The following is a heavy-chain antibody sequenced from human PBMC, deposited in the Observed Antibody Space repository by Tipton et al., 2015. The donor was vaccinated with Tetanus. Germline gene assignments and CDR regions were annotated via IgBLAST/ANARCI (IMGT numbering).Heavy chain of an antibody. CDR1: GGSVSRSSHY. CDR3: ARANNDYPKKGPFDY. V-gene: IGHV4-61*01. D-gene: IGHD5-12*01. CDR2: VYHSGST. Sequence: TLSLTCTVSGGSVSRSSHYWTWIRQPPGKELEWVGYVYHSGSTNYHPSLKSRLTISVDTSKNQFSLNLRSLITADTAVYYCARANNDYPKKGPFDYWGQGILVTVSS. J-gene: IGHJ4*02.